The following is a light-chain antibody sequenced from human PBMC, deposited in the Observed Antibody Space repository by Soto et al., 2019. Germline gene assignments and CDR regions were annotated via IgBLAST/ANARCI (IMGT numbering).Light chain of an antibody. CDR3: KQYNGHPTI. Sequence: DIQMTQSPSTLSASVGDTVTITCRASQSFNTWLAWYQHKPGKGPKLLIYDVSSLESGVPSRFRGRGSGTKFTPTISTLQPKDLATYSCKQYNGHPTILGQGTKRE. CDR1: QSFNTW. J-gene: IGKJ2*01. CDR2: DVS. V-gene: IGKV1-5*01.